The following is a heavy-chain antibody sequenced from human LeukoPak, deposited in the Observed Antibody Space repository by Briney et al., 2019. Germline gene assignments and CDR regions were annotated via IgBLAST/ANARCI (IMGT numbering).Heavy chain of an antibody. D-gene: IGHD3-16*01. CDR2: ISGSGGST. CDR1: GFPFSSYA. CDR3: AKGGVYFDY. Sequence: GGSLRLSCAASGFPFSSYAMSWVRQAPGKGLEWVSAISGSGGSTYYADSVKGRFPISRDHSKNTPYLQMNSLRAEDTAVYYCAKGGVYFDYWGQGTLVTVSS. J-gene: IGHJ4*02. V-gene: IGHV3-23*01.